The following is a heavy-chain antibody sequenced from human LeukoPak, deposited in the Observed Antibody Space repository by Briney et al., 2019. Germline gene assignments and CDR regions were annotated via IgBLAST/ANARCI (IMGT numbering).Heavy chain of an antibody. CDR1: GGSISSYY. J-gene: IGHJ3*02. D-gene: IGHD3-9*01. V-gene: IGHV4-59*01. Sequence: PSETLSLTCTVSGGSISSYYWSWIRQPPGKGLEWIGYIYYSGSTNYNPSLKSRVTISVDTSKNQFSLKLSSVTAADTAVYYCARALKLRYFDWLYAFDIWGQGTMVTVSS. CDR2: IYYSGST. CDR3: ARALKLRYFDWLYAFDI.